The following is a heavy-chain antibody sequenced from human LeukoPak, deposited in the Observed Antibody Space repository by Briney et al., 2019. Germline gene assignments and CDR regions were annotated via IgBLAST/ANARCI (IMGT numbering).Heavy chain of an antibody. Sequence: GASMKVSCKVFGYTFTSHDINWVRQAPGQGLEWMGWLSTDSDDTGYAQKFQGRVSMTRDNSIDTAYMELRGLKSDDTAVYYCARGGAAAETSGFDHWGRGTLVIVSA. D-gene: IGHD6-13*01. J-gene: IGHJ4*02. V-gene: IGHV1-8*01. CDR1: GYTFTSHD. CDR3: ARGGAAAETSGFDH. CDR2: LSTDSDDT.